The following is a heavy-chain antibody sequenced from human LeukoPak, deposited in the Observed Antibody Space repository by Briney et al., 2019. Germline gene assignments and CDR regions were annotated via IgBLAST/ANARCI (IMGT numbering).Heavy chain of an antibody. CDR2: INHSGST. CDR1: GGSFSGYY. V-gene: IGHV4-34*01. J-gene: IGHJ5*02. Sequence: SETLSLTCAVYGGSFSGYYWSWIRQPPGKGLEWIGEINHSGSTNYNPSLKSRVTISVDTSKNQFSLKLSSVTAADTAVYYCARGEARFWFDPWGQGTLVTVSS. D-gene: IGHD6-6*01. CDR3: ARGEARFWFDP.